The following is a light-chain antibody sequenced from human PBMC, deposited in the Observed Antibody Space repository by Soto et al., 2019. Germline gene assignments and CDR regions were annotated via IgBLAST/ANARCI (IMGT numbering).Light chain of an antibody. V-gene: IGKV3-20*01. J-gene: IGKJ1*01. CDR1: QSVSRN. CDR3: QQYGSSPQT. CDR2: GAS. Sequence: EVVLTQSPATLSVSPGDRATLSCRASQSVSRNLAWYQQKPGQAPRLLIYGASSRATGIPDRFSGSGSGTDFTLTISRLEPEDFAVYYCQQYGSSPQTFGQGTKVDIK.